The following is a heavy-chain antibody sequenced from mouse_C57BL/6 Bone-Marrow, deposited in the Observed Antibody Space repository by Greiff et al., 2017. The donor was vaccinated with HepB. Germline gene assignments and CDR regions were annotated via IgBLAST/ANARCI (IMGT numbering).Heavy chain of an antibody. CDR3: ARHFFDY. Sequence: EVKLVESGGGLVKPGGSLKLSCAASGFTFSDYGMHWVRQAPEKGLEWVAYISSGSSTIYYAGTVKGRFTISRDNAKNTLFLQMTSLRSEDTAMYYCARHFFDYWGQGTTLTVSS. CDR2: ISSGSSTI. V-gene: IGHV5-17*01. CDR1: GFTFSDYG. J-gene: IGHJ2*01.